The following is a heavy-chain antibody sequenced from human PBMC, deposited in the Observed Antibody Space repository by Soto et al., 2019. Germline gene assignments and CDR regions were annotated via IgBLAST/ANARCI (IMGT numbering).Heavy chain of an antibody. CDR3: ARGPGYSGYDSASDY. Sequence: QVQLVESGGGVVQPGRSLRLSCAASGFTFSSYGMHWVRQAPGKGLEWVAVIWYDGSNKYYADSVKGRFTISRDNSXXTLYLQMNSLRAEDTAVYYCARGPGYSGYDSASDYWGQGTLVTVSS. V-gene: IGHV3-33*01. D-gene: IGHD5-12*01. CDR2: IWYDGSNK. J-gene: IGHJ4*02. CDR1: GFTFSSYG.